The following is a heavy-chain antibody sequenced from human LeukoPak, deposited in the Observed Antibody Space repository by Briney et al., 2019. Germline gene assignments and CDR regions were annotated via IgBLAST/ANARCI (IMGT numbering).Heavy chain of an antibody. CDR3: ARDGETGYDSSGYYYNY. D-gene: IGHD3-22*01. CDR1: GYTFTSYY. V-gene: IGHV1-46*01. Sequence: ASVKVSCKASGYTFTSYYIHWVRQAPGQGLEWMGIINPSGGSTSYAQKFQGRVTMTRDTSTSTVYMELSSLRSEDTAVYYCARDGETGYDSSGYYYNYWGQGTLVTVSS. CDR2: INPSGGST. J-gene: IGHJ4*02.